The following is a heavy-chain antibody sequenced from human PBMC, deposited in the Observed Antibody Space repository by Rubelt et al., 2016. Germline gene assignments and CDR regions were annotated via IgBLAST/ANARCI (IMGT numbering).Heavy chain of an antibody. Sequence: QVQLVQSGAEVKKPGASVKVSCKASGYTFTGYYMHWVRQAPGQGLEWMGWINPNSGGTNYAQKFQGRVTMTRDTAISTAYMELGRLRSDDTAVYYCARDLYKGPRWLVAYWGQGTLVTVSS. CDR2: INPNSGGT. J-gene: IGHJ4*02. V-gene: IGHV1-2*02. CDR1: GYTFTGYY. D-gene: IGHD6-19*01. CDR3: ARDLYKGPRWLVAY.